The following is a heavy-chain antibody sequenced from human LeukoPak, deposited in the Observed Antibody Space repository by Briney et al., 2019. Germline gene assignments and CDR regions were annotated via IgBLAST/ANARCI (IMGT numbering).Heavy chain of an antibody. CDR3: ARSSPYYDSSGYYSYYYYMDV. D-gene: IGHD3-22*01. J-gene: IGHJ6*03. CDR2: INHSGST. CDR1: GGSFSGYY. Sequence: LETLSLTCAVYGGSFSGYYWSWIRQPPGKGLEWIGEINHSGSTNYNPSLKSRVTISVDTSKNQFSLKLGSVTAADTAVYYCARSSPYYDSSGYYSYYYYMDVWGKGTTVTVSS. V-gene: IGHV4-34*01.